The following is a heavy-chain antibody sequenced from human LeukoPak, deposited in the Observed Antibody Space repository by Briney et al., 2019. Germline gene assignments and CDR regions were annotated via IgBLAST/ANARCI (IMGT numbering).Heavy chain of an antibody. CDR2: ISGSGGST. V-gene: IGHV3-23*01. D-gene: IGHD4-23*01. J-gene: IGHJ6*03. CDR1: GFTFNSYS. Sequence: GGSPRLSCAASGFTFNSYSMNWARQAPGKGLEWVSAISGSGGSTYYADSVKGRFTISRDNSKNTLYLQMNSLRAEDTAVYYCAKDGTTVVTPDYYMDVWGKGTTVTVSS. CDR3: AKDGTTVVTPDYYMDV.